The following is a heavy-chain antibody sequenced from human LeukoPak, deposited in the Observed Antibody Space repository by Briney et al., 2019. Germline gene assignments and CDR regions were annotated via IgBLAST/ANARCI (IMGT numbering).Heavy chain of an antibody. D-gene: IGHD3-9*01. CDR1: GYTFTSYG. CDR3: ARDYDILTGYQCMDV. CDR2: ISAYNGNT. J-gene: IGHJ6*02. Sequence: ASVKVSCKASGYTFTSYGISWVRQAPGQGLEWMGWISAYNGNTNYAQKLQGRVTMTTDTSTSTAYMELRSLRSDDTAVYYCARDYDILTGYQCMDVWGQGTTVTVSS. V-gene: IGHV1-18*01.